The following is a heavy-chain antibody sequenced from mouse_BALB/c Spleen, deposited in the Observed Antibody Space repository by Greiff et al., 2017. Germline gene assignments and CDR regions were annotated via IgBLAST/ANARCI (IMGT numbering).Heavy chain of an antibody. CDR1: GYSITSGYY. J-gene: IGHJ3*01. V-gene: IGHV3-6*02. Sequence: ESGPGLVKPSQSLSLTCSVTGYSITSGYYWNWIRQFPGNKLEWMGYISYDGSNNYNPSLKNRISITRDTSKNQFFLKLNSVTTEDTATYYCARGTGAGFHWGQGTLVTVSA. CDR3: ARGTGAGFH. D-gene: IGHD4-1*01. CDR2: ISYDGSN.